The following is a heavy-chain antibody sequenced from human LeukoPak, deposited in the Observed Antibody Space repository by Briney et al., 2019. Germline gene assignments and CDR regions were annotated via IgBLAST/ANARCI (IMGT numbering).Heavy chain of an antibody. CDR1: GGSISSSSYY. J-gene: IGHJ4*02. Sequence: SETLSLTCTVSGGSISSSSYYWGWIRQPPGKGLEWIGGIYYSGSTYYNPSLKSRVAISVDTSKNQFSLKLSSVTAADTAVYYCARHPPSRGYSYGYPPNYFDYWGQGTLVTVSS. CDR2: IYYSGST. CDR3: ARHPPSRGYSYGYPPNYFDY. V-gene: IGHV4-39*01. D-gene: IGHD5-18*01.